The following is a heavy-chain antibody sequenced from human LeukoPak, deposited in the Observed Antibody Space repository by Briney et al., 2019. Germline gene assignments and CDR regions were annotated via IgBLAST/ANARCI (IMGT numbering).Heavy chain of an antibody. D-gene: IGHD3-22*01. CDR2: ISAFNGNT. CDR1: GHTFTGYY. J-gene: IGHJ4*02. CDR3: ARELRGTYYYESSGSDC. V-gene: IGHV1-18*04. Sequence: ASVRVSCKASGHTFTGYYMHWVRQAPGQGLEWMGWISAFNGNTNYAQKFQGRVTMTTDTSTSTGYLEVRSLRVDDTAVYYCARELRGTYYYESSGSDCWGQGTLVTVSS.